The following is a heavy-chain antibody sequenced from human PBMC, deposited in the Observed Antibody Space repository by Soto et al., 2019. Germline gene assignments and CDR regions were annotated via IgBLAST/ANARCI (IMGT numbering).Heavy chain of an antibody. CDR3: ARGDRGGADSPASYYYADWDV. D-gene: IGHD2-21*01. J-gene: IGHJ6*03. CDR1: GFTLSSYA. V-gene: IGHV3-23*01. Sequence: DVQLLESGGHLVQPGGSLRLSCSASGFTLSSYAMSWVRQAPGKGLEWVSSISAGGDMTYNSDSVKGRCTISRDNSNNALFMQMHSLRIEDTALCCCARGDRGGADSPASYYYADWDVWGQAAAVTVS. CDR2: ISAGGDMT.